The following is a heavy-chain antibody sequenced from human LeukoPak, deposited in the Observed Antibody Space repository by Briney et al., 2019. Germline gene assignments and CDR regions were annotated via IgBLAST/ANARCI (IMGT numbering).Heavy chain of an antibody. V-gene: IGHV3-23*01. D-gene: IGHD1-26*01. CDR2: ISGSGGST. CDR1: GFTFSSYA. CDR3: ARVGARYYFDY. J-gene: IGHJ4*02. Sequence: GGSLRLSCAASGFTFSSYAMSWVRQAPGKGLEWVSGISGSGGSTYYADSVKGRFTISRDNSKNTLYLQTNSLRAEDTAVYYCARVGARYYFDYWGQGTLVTVSS.